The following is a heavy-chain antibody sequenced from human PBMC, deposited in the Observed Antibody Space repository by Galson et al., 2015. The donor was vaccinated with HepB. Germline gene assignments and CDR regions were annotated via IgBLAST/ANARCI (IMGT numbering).Heavy chain of an antibody. CDR1: GGSFSGYY. J-gene: IGHJ5*02. CDR2: INHSGST. V-gene: IGHV4-34*01. Sequence: ETLSLTCAVYGGSFSGYYWSWIRQPPGKGLEWIGEINHSGSTNYNPSLKSRVTISVDTSKNQFSLKLSSVTAADTAVYYCARGLVLVTAIQSWFDPWGQGTLVTVSS. D-gene: IGHD2-21*02. CDR3: ARGLVLVTAIQSWFDP.